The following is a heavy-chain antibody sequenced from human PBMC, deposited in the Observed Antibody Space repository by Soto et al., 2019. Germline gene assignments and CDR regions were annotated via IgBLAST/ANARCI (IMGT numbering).Heavy chain of an antibody. CDR3: AFNSGWFDAFDV. D-gene: IGHD6-19*01. CDR2: ISRSGDST. Sequence: EVHLLESGGGLVQPGGSLRLSCAASGFTFSNSDMSWVRQAPGKGLEWVSYISRSGDSTYYADSVKGRLTVSRDNSKNTLFLQMNSLRNEDTAVYYCAFNSGWFDAFDVWGQGTMVTVSS. J-gene: IGHJ3*01. V-gene: IGHV3-23*01. CDR1: GFTFSNSD.